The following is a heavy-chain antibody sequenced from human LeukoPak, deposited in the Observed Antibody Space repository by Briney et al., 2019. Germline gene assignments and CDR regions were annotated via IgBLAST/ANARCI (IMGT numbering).Heavy chain of an antibody. J-gene: IGHJ4*02. CDR3: ARAARYYFDY. D-gene: IGHD6-25*01. V-gene: IGHV4-59*08. CDR1: GDSISGFY. CDR2: IYYSGST. Sequence: SETLSLTCTVSGDSISGFYWSWIRQPPGKGLEWIGYIYYSGSTNYNPSLKSRVTISVDTSKSQFSLKLTSVTAADTAVYYCARAARYYFDYWGQGTLVTVSS.